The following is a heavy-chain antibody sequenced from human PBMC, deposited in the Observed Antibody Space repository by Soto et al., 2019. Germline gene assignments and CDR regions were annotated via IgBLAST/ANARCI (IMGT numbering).Heavy chain of an antibody. CDR2: IYTTGNI. Sequence: QVQLLESGPGLVKPSETLSLTCNVSGASTSIYYWSWIRQSAGKGLEWIGRIYTTGNINYNPSLRSRVTMSRDSSKNQLFLNLTSVTAADTAVYYCVRDRLKWFDPWGQGVLVTVSS. CDR1: GASTSIYY. CDR3: VRDRLKWFDP. V-gene: IGHV4-4*07. J-gene: IGHJ5*02.